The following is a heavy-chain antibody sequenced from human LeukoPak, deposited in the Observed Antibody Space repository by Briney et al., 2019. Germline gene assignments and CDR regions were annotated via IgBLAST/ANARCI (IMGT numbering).Heavy chain of an antibody. CDR2: INHSGTT. J-gene: IGHJ6*03. D-gene: IGHD6-25*01. Sequence: PSETLSLTCTVSGGSISSYYWGWIRQPPGKGLEWIGSINHSGTTSYNPSLKSRVTISVDTSKNQFSLKLSSVTAADTAVYYCARDGAASYMDVWGKGTTVTVSS. CDR1: GGSISSYY. CDR3: ARDGAASYMDV. V-gene: IGHV4-38-2*02.